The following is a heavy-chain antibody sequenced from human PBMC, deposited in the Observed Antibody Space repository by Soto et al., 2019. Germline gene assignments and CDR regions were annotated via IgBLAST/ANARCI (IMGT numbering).Heavy chain of an antibody. Sequence: PGASLKISCQGSGYSFTSYWISWVRQMPGKGLEWMGRIDPSDSYTNYSPSFQGHVTISADKSISTAYLQWSSLKASDTAMYYCASIDYGGNPWTFDYWGQGTLVTVSS. V-gene: IGHV5-10-1*01. CDR3: ASIDYGGNPWTFDY. CDR2: IDPSDSYT. D-gene: IGHD4-17*01. CDR1: GYSFTSYW. J-gene: IGHJ4*02.